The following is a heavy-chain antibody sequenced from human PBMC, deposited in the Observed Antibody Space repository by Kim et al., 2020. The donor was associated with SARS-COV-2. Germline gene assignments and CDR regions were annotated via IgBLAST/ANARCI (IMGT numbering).Heavy chain of an antibody. CDR1: GFTFSSYG. CDR2: ISYDGKNK. Sequence: GGSLRLSCAVSGFTFSSYGMHWVRQAPGKGLEWVAVISYDGKNKYYGEAVKGRFTISRDNSKNTLDLQIHSLRVEDTAVYYCAKEDAVAVAGGFGCWGQGPLDTVS. CDR3: AKEDAVAVAGGFGC. V-gene: IGHV3-30*18. J-gene: IGHJ4*02. D-gene: IGHD6-19*01.